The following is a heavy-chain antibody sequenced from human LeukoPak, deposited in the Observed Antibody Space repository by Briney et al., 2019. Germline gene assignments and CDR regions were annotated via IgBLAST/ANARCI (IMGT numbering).Heavy chain of an antibody. Sequence: GGSLRLSCAASGFTFSSHWMHWVRQAPGKGLVWVSRINSDGSSTSYADSVKGRFTISRDNAKNTLYLQMNSLRAEDTAVYYCASRRDGYKFDYWGQGTLVSVSS. CDR3: ASRRDGYKFDY. D-gene: IGHD5-24*01. J-gene: IGHJ4*02. CDR2: INSDGSST. V-gene: IGHV3-74*01. CDR1: GFTFSSHW.